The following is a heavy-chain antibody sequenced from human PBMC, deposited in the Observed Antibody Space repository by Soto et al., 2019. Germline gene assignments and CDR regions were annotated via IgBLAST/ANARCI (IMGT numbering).Heavy chain of an antibody. V-gene: IGHV4-61*01. CDR1: GGSVSSGSYY. CDR3: ARGLRGYSLGTQAHGMDV. Sequence: SETLSLTCTVSGGSVSSGSYYWSWIRQPPGKGLEWIGYIYYSGSTNYNPSLKSRVTISVDTSKNQFSLKLSSVTAADTAVYYCARGLRGYSLGTQAHGMDVWGQGTTVTVSS. D-gene: IGHD5-18*01. CDR2: IYYSGST. J-gene: IGHJ6*02.